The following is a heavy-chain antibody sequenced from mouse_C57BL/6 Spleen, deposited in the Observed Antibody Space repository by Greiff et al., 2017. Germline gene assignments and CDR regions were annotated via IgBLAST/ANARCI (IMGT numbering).Heavy chain of an antibody. J-gene: IGHJ4*01. Sequence: VKVVESGGGLVKPGGSLKLSCAASGFTFSDYGMHWVRQAPEKGLECVAYISSVSSTIYFADTVKGRFTISRDNAKNTLFLQMTSLRSEDTAMYYCAREANWGYYYAMDYWGQGTSVTVSS. CDR2: ISSVSSTI. V-gene: IGHV5-17*01. D-gene: IGHD4-1*01. CDR1: GFTFSDYG. CDR3: AREANWGYYYAMDY.